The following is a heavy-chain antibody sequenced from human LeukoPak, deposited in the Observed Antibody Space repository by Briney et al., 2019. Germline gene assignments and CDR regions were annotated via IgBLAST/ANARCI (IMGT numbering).Heavy chain of an antibody. V-gene: IGHV4-59*12. Sequence: SETLSLTCTVSGGSISSYYWSWIRQPPGKGLEWLGYIYYSGSTNYNPSLKSRVAISVDTSRNQFSLKLSSVTAADTAVYYCARGPTNCSGGSCSSSYYYYMDVWGKGTTVTVSS. CDR2: IYYSGST. D-gene: IGHD2-15*01. CDR3: ARGPTNCSGGSCSSSYYYYMDV. CDR1: GGSISSYY. J-gene: IGHJ6*03.